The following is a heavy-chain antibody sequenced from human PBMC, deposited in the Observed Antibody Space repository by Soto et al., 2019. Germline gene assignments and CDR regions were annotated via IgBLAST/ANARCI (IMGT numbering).Heavy chain of an antibody. Sequence: SLKISGKDSGYSFTTYWIGWVRQMPGKGLEWMGMIYPGDSDTRYSPSFQGQVTISADKSISTAYLQWSSLKASDTAMYFCARHREFPHSHSYYGMDVWGRGTTVTVSS. D-gene: IGHD3-10*01. V-gene: IGHV5-51*01. CDR2: IYPGDSDT. CDR3: ARHREFPHSHSYYGMDV. CDR1: GYSFTTYW. J-gene: IGHJ6*02.